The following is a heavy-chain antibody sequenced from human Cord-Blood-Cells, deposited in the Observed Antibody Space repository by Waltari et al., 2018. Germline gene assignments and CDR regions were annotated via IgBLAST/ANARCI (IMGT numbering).Heavy chain of an antibody. D-gene: IGHD5-12*01. CDR2: ISYDGSNK. CDR3: AREPDRATNSGYGRFDFDY. V-gene: IGHV3-30-3*01. J-gene: IGHJ4*02. Sequence: QVQLVESGGGVVQPGRSLRLPCAASGFTFSSYAMHWVRQAPGKGLEWVAVISYDGSNKYYADSVRGRFTISRENSKNTLYLQMNSLRAEDTAVYYCAREPDRATNSGYGRFDFDYWGQGTLVTVSS. CDR1: GFTFSSYA.